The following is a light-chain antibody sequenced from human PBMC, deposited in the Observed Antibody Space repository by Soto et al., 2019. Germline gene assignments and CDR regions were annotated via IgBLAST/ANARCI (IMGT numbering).Light chain of an antibody. CDR1: QGIIDY. V-gene: IGKV1-27*01. Sequence: DIQMTQSPSSLSASVGDTVTITCRASQGIIDYLAWYQQRPGKVPKLLIYAASTLQTWVPSRFGGSGAGTDFTLTISSLPPEDGATYYCQKYDSAPQTFGQWTKVEI. CDR2: AAS. CDR3: QKYDSAPQT. J-gene: IGKJ1*01.